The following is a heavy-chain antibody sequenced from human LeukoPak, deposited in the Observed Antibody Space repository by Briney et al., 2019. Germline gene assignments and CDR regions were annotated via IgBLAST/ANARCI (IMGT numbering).Heavy chain of an antibody. V-gene: IGHV1-69*13. CDR1: GGTFSSYA. Sequence: GASVKVSCKASGGTFSSYAISWVRQAPGQGLEWMGGIIPIFGTANYAQKFQGRVTITADESTSTAYMELSSLRSEDTAVYYCATAAYYDILTGYAPIDYWGQGTLVTVSS. CDR2: IIPIFGTA. D-gene: IGHD3-9*01. J-gene: IGHJ4*02. CDR3: ATAAYYDILTGYAPIDY.